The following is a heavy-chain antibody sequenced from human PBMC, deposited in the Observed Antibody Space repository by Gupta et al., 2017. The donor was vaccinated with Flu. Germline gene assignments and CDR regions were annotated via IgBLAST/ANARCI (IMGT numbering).Heavy chain of an antibody. Sequence: QLQESGPGLVKSSQTLSLTCSVSGDSVSSGNYYWGWIRQPPGKGLEWIGIIYETGMTYYNPSLKSRVTMFVDKSKNQFSLKLSSVTAAETAVYHGARMSYGNGPYYYYGGDVWGQGTTVTVSS. D-gene: IGHD5-18*01. V-gene: IGHV4-39*01. CDR3: ARMSYGNGPYYYYGGDV. CDR2: IYETGMT. J-gene: IGHJ6*02. CDR1: GDSVSSGNYY.